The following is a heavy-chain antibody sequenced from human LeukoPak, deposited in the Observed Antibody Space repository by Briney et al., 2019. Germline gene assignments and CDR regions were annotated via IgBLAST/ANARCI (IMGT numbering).Heavy chain of an antibody. J-gene: IGHJ4*02. V-gene: IGHV1-69*13. CDR3: ARCPYYYDSSGYSPLRY. CDR1: GGTFSSYA. CDR2: IIPIFGTA. D-gene: IGHD3-22*01. Sequence: ASVKVSCKASGGTFSSYAISWVRQAPGQGLEWMGGIIPIFGTANYAQKFQGRVTITADESTSTAYMKLSSLRSEDTAVYYCARCPYYYDSSGYSPLRYWGQGTLVTVSS.